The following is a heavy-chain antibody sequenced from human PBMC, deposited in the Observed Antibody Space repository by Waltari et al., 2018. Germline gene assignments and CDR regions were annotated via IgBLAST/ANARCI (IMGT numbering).Heavy chain of an antibody. CDR3: ARDNGWESDFQH. J-gene: IGHJ1*01. V-gene: IGHV1-2*02. D-gene: IGHD1-26*01. CDR2: INPNSGGT. Sequence: QVQLVQSGAEVKKPGASVKVSCKASGYTFTGYYMHWVRQAPGQGLEWMGWINPNSGGTNYAQKVQGRVTMTRDTSISTAYMELSRLRSDDTAVYYCARDNGWESDFQHWGQGTLVTVSS. CDR1: GYTFTGYY.